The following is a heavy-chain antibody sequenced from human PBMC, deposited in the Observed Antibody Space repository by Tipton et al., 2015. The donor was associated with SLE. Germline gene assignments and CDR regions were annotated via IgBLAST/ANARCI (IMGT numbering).Heavy chain of an antibody. Sequence: LRLSCAAYGGSFGGHYWGWIRQPPGKGLEWIGYIYYSGSTNYNPSLKSRVTISVDTSKNQFSLKLSSVTAADTAVYYCARDLGPGGMDVWGQGTTVTVSS. CDR1: GGSFGGHY. D-gene: IGHD3-16*01. CDR3: ARDLGPGGMDV. J-gene: IGHJ6*02. V-gene: IGHV4-59*11. CDR2: IYYSGST.